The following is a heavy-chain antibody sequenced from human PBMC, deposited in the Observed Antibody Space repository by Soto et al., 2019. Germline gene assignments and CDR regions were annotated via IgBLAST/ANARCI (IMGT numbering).Heavy chain of an antibody. J-gene: IGHJ4*02. Sequence: SVKVSCKASGGTFSSYTISWVRQAPGQGLEWMGRIIPILGIANYAQKFQGRVTITADKSTSTAYMELSSLRSEDTAVYYCVTSRYGDKYYFDYWGQGTLVTAPQ. D-gene: IGHD4-17*01. CDR2: IIPILGIA. CDR3: VTSRYGDKYYFDY. CDR1: GGTFSSYT. V-gene: IGHV1-69*02.